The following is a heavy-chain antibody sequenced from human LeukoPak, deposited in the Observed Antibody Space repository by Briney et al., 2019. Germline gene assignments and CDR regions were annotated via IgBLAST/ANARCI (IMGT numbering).Heavy chain of an antibody. CDR3: VRAGLQGNWFDP. Sequence: PSETLSLACTVSGGSISSYYWSWIRQPPGKGLEWIGYIYYSGSTNYNPSLKSRVTISVDTSKNQFSLKLSSVTAADAAVYYCVRAGLQGNWFDPWGQGTLFTVSS. J-gene: IGHJ5*02. V-gene: IGHV4-59*01. CDR1: GGSISSYY. CDR2: IYYSGST.